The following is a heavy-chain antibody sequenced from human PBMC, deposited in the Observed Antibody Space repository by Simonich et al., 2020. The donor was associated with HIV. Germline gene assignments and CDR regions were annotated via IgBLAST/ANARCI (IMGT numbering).Heavy chain of an antibody. J-gene: IGHJ4*02. CDR3: ARRHPTTVTTPYFDY. V-gene: IGHV4-34*01. D-gene: IGHD4-17*01. CDR2: INHSGST. Sequence: QVQLQQWGAGLLKPSETLSLTCAVSGGSFSGYNWSWIRQPPGKGLEWIGEINHSGSTNYNPSLKSRVTISVDTSKNQFSLRLSSVTAADTAVYYCARRHPTTVTTPYFDYWGQGTLVTVSS. CDR1: GGSFSGYN.